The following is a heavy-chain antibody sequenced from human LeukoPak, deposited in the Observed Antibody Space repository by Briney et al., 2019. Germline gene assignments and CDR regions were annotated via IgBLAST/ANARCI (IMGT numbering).Heavy chain of an antibody. J-gene: IGHJ5*02. CDR2: IYYSGST. Sequence: SETLSLTCTVSGGSISSYYWSWIRQPPGKGLEWIGYIYYSGSTNYNPSLKSRVTIPVDTSKNQFSLKLSSVTAADTAVYYCARAATVKRWFDPWGQGTLVTVSS. V-gene: IGHV4-59*01. CDR3: ARAATVKRWFDP. D-gene: IGHD4-17*01. CDR1: GGSISSYY.